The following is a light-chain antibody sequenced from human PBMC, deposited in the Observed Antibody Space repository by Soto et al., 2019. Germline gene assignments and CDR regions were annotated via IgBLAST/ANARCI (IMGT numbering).Light chain of an antibody. CDR3: QQYNSWPRT. CDR2: GAS. Sequence: EIVMTQSPATLSVSPGERATLSCRASQSISSSLAWYQQKPGQAPRLLIYGASTRATGIPARFSGSGSGTEFTLTISSLQSEDFAVSYCQQYNSWPRTFGQGTKVDIK. V-gene: IGKV3-15*01. J-gene: IGKJ1*01. CDR1: QSISSS.